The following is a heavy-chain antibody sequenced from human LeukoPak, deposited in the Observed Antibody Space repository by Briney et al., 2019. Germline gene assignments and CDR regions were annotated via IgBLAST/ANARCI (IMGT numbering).Heavy chain of an antibody. CDR3: VTDTSMGGLFDY. CDR1: GFTFSSYS. Sequence: QPGGSLSLSCAATGFTFSSYSMNWVRQAPGKGLEWVSYISSSSNTIYYADSVKGRFTISRDNAKNSPYLQMNSLRDEDTALYYCVTDTSMGGLFDYWGQGTLVTVSS. D-gene: IGHD5-18*01. CDR2: ISSSSNTI. J-gene: IGHJ4*02. V-gene: IGHV3-48*02.